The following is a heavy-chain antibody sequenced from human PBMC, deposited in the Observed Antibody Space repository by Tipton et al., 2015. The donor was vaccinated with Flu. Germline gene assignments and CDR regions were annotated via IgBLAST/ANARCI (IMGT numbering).Heavy chain of an antibody. Sequence: TLSLTCTVSGGSLNSFYWSWIRQSPGKGLEWIGCIFYSGRTHYSPSLKSRVTISLDTSKNQFSLKLSSVTAADTATYYCARSTVTAPHFDTWGQGTLVTVSS. V-gene: IGHV4-39*01. CDR2: IFYSGRT. CDR3: ARSTVTAPHFDT. D-gene: IGHD4-17*01. CDR1: GGSLNSFY. J-gene: IGHJ5*02.